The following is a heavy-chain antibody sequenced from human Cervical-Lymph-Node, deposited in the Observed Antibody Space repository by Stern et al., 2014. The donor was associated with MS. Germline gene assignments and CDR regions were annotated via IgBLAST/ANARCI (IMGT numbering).Heavy chain of an antibody. CDR1: GGTFSSSYA. V-gene: IGHV1-69*04. Sequence: QVQLVQSGAEVKKPGSSMNVSCKTSGGTFSSSYAITWMRQAPGQRLEWMGRLIPNLGLANYAQKFQGRVTITADTSTSTTYMELSSLRSEDTAVYYCARGVVSNRAAATLHNLFDPWGQGTLVTVSS. J-gene: IGHJ5*02. CDR2: LIPNLGLA. D-gene: IGHD2-15*01. CDR3: ARGVVSNRAAATLHNLFDP.